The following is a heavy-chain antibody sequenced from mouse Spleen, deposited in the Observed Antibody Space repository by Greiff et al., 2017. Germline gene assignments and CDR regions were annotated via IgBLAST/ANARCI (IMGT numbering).Heavy chain of an antibody. CDR1: GYAFSSSW. V-gene: IGHV1-82*01. CDR2: IYPGDGDT. Sequence: QVQLKESGPELVKPGASVKISCKASGYAFSSSWMNWVKQRPGKGLEWIGRIYPGDGDTNYNGKFKGKATLTADKSSSTAYMQLSSLTSEDSAVYFCARGGLRHYAMDYWGQGTSVTVSS. D-gene: IGHD2-4*01. J-gene: IGHJ4*01. CDR3: ARGGLRHYAMDY.